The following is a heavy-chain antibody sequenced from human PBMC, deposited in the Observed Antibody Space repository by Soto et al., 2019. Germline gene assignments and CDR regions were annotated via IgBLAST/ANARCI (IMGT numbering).Heavy chain of an antibody. J-gene: IGHJ6*02. V-gene: IGHV3-30*18. Sequence: PGGSLRLSCAASGFTFSSYGMHLVRQAPGKGLEWVAVISYDGSNKYYADSVKGRFTISRDNSKNTLYLQMNSLRAEDTAVYYCAKDREYCSSTRPRASFYYYYGMDVWGQGTTVTVSS. CDR1: GFTFSSYG. CDR2: ISYDGSNK. CDR3: AKDREYCSSTRPRASFYYYYGMDV. D-gene: IGHD2-2*01.